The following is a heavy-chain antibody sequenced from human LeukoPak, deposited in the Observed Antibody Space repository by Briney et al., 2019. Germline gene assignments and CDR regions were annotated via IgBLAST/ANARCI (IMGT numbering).Heavy chain of an antibody. CDR2: ISAYNGNT. CDR1: GYTFTSYG. CDR3: ARDQGDPDYGDPTTGFDY. D-gene: IGHD4-17*01. V-gene: IGHV1-18*01. Sequence: ASVTVSCKASGYTFTSYGISWVRQAPGQGLEWMGWISAYNGNTNYAQKLQGRVTMTTDTSTSTAYMELRSLRSDDTAVYYCARDQGDPDYGDPTTGFDYWGQGTLVTVSS. J-gene: IGHJ4*02.